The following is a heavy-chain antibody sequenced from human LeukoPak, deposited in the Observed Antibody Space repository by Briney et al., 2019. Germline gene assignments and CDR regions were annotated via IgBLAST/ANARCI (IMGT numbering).Heavy chain of an antibody. J-gene: IGHJ4*02. CDR3: ARGCSSSWFAPPGY. CDR2: INPTGGST. V-gene: IGHV1-46*01. Sequence: ASVKVSCKASGYTFIDYYIHWVRQAPGQGLEWMGVINPTGGSTGYAQKFQGRVTMTMDTSTNTVYMELSSLRSEDTAMHYCARGCSSSWFAPPGYWGQGTLVTVPS. CDR1: GYTFIDYY. D-gene: IGHD6-13*01.